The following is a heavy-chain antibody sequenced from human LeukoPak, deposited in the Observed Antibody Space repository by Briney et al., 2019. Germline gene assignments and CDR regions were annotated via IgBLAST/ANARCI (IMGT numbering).Heavy chain of an antibody. J-gene: IGHJ5*02. CDR3: ARDRLAAANWFDP. D-gene: IGHD6-13*01. CDR1: GFTFSSYA. CDR2: ISYDGSNK. Sequence: GGSLRLSCAASGFTFSSYAMHWVRQAPGKGLEWVAVISYDGSNKYYADSVKGRFTISRDNSKNTLYLQMNSLRAEDTAVYYCARDRLAAANWFDPWGQGTLVTVSS. V-gene: IGHV3-30-3*01.